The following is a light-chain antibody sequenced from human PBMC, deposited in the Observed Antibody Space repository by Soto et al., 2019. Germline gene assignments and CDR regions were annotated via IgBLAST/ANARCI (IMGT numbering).Light chain of an antibody. CDR3: QVWEATGDQVV. CDR2: YDS. J-gene: IGLJ2*01. CDR1: NVGSRS. Sequence: YELTQPPSVSVAPGETARISCGGNNVGSRSVHWYQQKPGQAPFLVIYYDSDRPSGVPERFSGSNSGNTATLIISRVEAGDEADYYCQVWEATGDQVVFGGGTKLTVL. V-gene: IGLV3-21*01.